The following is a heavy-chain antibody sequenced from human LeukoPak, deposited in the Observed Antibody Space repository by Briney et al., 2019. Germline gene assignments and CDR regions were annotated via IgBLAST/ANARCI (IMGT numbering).Heavy chain of an antibody. J-gene: IGHJ3*02. V-gene: IGHV3-13*01. Sequence: GGSLRLSCAASGFTFSSYDMHWVRQATGKGLEWVSAIGTAGDTYYPGSVKGRFTISRENAKNSLYLQMNSLRAGATAVYYCARGLGFYDSSGYYYVKAFDIWGQGTMVTVSS. CDR3: ARGLGFYDSSGYYYVKAFDI. CDR1: GFTFSSYD. CDR2: IGTAGDT. D-gene: IGHD3-22*01.